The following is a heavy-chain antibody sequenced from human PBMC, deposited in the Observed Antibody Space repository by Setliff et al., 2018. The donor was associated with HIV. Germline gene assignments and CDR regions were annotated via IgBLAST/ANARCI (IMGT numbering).Heavy chain of an antibody. CDR1: GGSISSGAYY. V-gene: IGHV4-31*03. Sequence: SETLSLTCNVSGGSISSGAYYWSWIRQHPGKGLEWIGYIYYSGSTYYNPSLKSRVTISVDTSKNQFSLKLSSVTAADTAVYYCARDVGLDTSMSDAFDIWCQGTMVTVSS. CDR3: ARDVGLDTSMSDAFDI. J-gene: IGHJ3*02. D-gene: IGHD5-18*01. CDR2: IYYSGST.